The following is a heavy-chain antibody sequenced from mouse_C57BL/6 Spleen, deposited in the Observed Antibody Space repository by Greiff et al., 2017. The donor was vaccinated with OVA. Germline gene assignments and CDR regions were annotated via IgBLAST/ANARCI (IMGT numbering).Heavy chain of an antibody. CDR3: TTSGY. CDR1: GFNIKDDY. Sequence: VQLQQSGAELVRPGASVKLSCTASGFNIKDDYMQWGEKRGEQGLEWIGWIDPENGDTEYASKFQGKATITADTSSNTAYLQLSSLTSEDTAVYYCTTSGYWGQGTTLTVAS. V-gene: IGHV14-4*01. J-gene: IGHJ2*01. CDR2: IDPENGDT.